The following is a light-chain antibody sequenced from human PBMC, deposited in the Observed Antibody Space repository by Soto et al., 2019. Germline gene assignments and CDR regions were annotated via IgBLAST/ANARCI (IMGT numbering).Light chain of an antibody. J-gene: IGKJ4*01. V-gene: IGKV1-9*01. CDR3: QQFNSYPLT. Sequence: DIQLTQSPSFLSASVGDRVTITCRASQGISSYLAWYQQKPGKAPKLLIYAASTLQSGVPSRFSGSGSGTEFTLTISSLQPEDFATYYCQQFNSYPLTCGGGTNVEIK. CDR2: AAS. CDR1: QGISSY.